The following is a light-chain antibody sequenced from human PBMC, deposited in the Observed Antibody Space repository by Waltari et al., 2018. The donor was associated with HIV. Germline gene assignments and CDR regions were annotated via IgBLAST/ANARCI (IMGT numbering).Light chain of an antibody. CDR1: QSILYSPNSKNY. CDR3: LQYYETSYS. CDR2: WAT. V-gene: IGKV4-1*01. Sequence: DIVMTQSPDSLAVSLGERTTINCQSSQSILYSPNSKNYLAWYQQKSGQPPKLLLYWATTRDSGVPDRFNGSGSGADFTLTSSSLQAEDVAVYYCLQYYETSYSFGQGTKLEIK. J-gene: IGKJ2*03.